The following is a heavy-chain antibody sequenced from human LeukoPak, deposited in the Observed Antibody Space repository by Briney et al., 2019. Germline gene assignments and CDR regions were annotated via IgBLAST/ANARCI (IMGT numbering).Heavy chain of an antibody. CDR2: MFYSGST. D-gene: IGHD3-10*01. V-gene: IGHV4-59*01. J-gene: IGHJ3*02. Sequence: SETLSLTCTVSGGSISSYYWSWIRQPPGKGLEWIGYMFYSGSTNYNTSLKSRVTISVDTSKNQCSLKLSSVTAADTAVYYCAKPMVRGVIYAFDIWGQGTMVTVSS. CDR1: GGSISSYY. CDR3: AKPMVRGVIYAFDI.